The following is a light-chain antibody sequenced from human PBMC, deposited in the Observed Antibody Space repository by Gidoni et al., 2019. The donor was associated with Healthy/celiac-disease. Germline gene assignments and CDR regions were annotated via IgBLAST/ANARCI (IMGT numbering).Light chain of an antibody. CDR1: QSVSSY. CDR3: QQPRNRPSLT. Sequence: EMVVTQSPSTLSLSPGERATLSCRASQSVSSYLAWYQQKPGQAPSLLIYDASNRATGIPARFSGSGSGTDFTFTISSLEPEDFAAYYCQQPRNRPSLTFXPXTKVEIK. CDR2: DAS. J-gene: IGKJ1*01. V-gene: IGKV3-11*01.